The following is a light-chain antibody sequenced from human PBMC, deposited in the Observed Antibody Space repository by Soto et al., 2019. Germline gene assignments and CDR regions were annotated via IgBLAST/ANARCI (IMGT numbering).Light chain of an antibody. CDR2: DVS. V-gene: IGLV2-11*01. J-gene: IGLJ3*02. CDR3: CSYVGSYSWV. CDR1: SSDVGYYKF. Sequence: QSALTQPRSVSGSPGQSVTISCSGTSSDVGYYKFVSWYQQHPGKAPKLMIYDVSKWPSGVPDRFSGSKSGNTASLTISGLQAEYEADYYCCSYVGSYSWVFGGGTKLTVL.